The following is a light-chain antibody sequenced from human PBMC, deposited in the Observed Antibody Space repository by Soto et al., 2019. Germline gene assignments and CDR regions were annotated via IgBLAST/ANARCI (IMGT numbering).Light chain of an antibody. CDR3: QQSYST. J-gene: IGKJ1*01. CDR1: QSISSY. Sequence: DIQMTQSPSSLSASVGDRVTITCRASQSISSYLNWYQQKPGKAPKLLIYAASSLQSGVPSRFSGSGSGTDFTLTISSLQPEDFATYYCQQSYSTFGQGTKGDIK. V-gene: IGKV1-39*01. CDR2: AAS.